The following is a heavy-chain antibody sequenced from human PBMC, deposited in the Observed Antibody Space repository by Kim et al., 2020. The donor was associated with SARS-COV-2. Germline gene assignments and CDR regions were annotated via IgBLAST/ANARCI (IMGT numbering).Heavy chain of an antibody. CDR1: GGSISSGGYY. CDR2: IYYSGST. J-gene: IGHJ6*02. D-gene: IGHD6-13*01. CDR3: ATATRPNRPSDSYSRKLLDYYCDVEV. V-gene: IGHV4-31*03. Sequence: SETLSLTCTVSGGSISSGGYYWSWIRQHPGKGLEWIGYIYYSGSTYYNPSLKSRVTISVDTSKNQFSLKLSSVTAADTVVYYCATATRPNRPSDSYSRKLLDYYCDVEVWGQGTTVTVSS.